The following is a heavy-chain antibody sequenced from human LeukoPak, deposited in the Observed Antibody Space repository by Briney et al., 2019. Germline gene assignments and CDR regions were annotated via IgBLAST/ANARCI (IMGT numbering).Heavy chain of an antibody. CDR1: GYTFTGYG. J-gene: IGHJ4*02. CDR3: ARDFVGATKGGFDY. Sequence: ASVKASCKASGYTFTGYGISWVRQAPGQGLEWMGWISAYNGNTNYAQKLQGRVTMTTGTSTSTAYMELRSLRSDDTAVYYCARDFVGATKGGFDYWGQGTLVTVSS. V-gene: IGHV1-18*01. D-gene: IGHD1-26*01. CDR2: ISAYNGNT.